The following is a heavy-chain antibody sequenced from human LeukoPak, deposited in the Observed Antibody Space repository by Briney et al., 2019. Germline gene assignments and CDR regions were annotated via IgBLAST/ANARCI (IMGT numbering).Heavy chain of an antibody. D-gene: IGHD3-22*01. V-gene: IGHV4-61*01. CDR3: ARLYYYDSSGYWEVYFDY. J-gene: IGHJ4*02. Sequence: RASETLSLTCTVSGGSVSSGSYFWSWIRQPPGKGLEWIGYIYYSGSTNYNPSLKSRVTISVDTSKNQFSLKLSSVTAADTAVYYCARLYYYDSSGYWEVYFDYWGQGTLVTVSS. CDR1: GGSVSSGSYF. CDR2: IYYSGST.